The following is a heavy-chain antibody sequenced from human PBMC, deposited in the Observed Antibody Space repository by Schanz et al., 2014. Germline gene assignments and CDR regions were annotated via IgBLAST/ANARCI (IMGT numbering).Heavy chain of an antibody. J-gene: IGHJ4*02. CDR2: MNSKTGNT. V-gene: IGHV1-8*02. Sequence: QVQLVQSGAEVKKPGSSVKVSCKASGGTFSSYTINWVRQAPGQGLEWMGWMNSKTGNTGYAQRFQGRVTMTRNTSITTAYLELSSLRSGDTAVYYCARDGEAAAGCDYWGQGTLVTVSA. CDR1: GGTFSSYT. CDR3: ARDGEAAAGCDY. D-gene: IGHD6-13*01.